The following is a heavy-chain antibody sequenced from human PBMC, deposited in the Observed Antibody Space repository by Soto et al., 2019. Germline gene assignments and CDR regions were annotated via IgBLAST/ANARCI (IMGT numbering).Heavy chain of an antibody. CDR3: ARRATHGSSWDIWFDP. CDR2: IIPLFGTT. Sequence: QVQLVQSGAEVRMPGSSVKVSCKASGGTFSTYPINWVRQAPGQGLEWMGGIIPLFGTTNYAQKFKGRVNSTANEATSTAYMELSSLRAGDAAVYYWARRATHGSSWDIWFDPWGQGTLVTVSS. V-gene: IGHV1-69*01. D-gene: IGHD6-13*01. J-gene: IGHJ5*02. CDR1: GGTFSTYP.